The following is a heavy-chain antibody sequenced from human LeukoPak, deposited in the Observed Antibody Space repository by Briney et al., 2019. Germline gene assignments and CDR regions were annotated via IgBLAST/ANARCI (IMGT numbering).Heavy chain of an antibody. CDR2: IKQAGSEK. V-gene: IGHV3-7*01. CDR3: ASDLDYYGSGSYWVS. Sequence: GGSLRLSCAASGFTFSSYWMSWVRQAPGKGLEWVANIKQAGSEKCYVDSVKGRFTISRDNAKNSLYLQMNSLRAEDTAVYYCASDLDYYGSGSYWVSWGLGTLVTVSS. J-gene: IGHJ4*02. D-gene: IGHD3-10*01. CDR1: GFTFSSYW.